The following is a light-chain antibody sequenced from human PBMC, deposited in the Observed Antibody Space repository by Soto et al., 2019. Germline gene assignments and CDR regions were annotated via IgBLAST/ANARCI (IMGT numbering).Light chain of an antibody. J-gene: IGKJ3*01. Sequence: DIQMTQSPSSLSASVGYGVTITCRASQSISNYLNWYQQKPGKAPKLLIYATSSVQSGVPSTFSGSGSGTDFTLTISSLQPEDFATYYCQQSYSTPFTFGPGTKVDIK. V-gene: IGKV1-39*01. CDR1: QSISNY. CDR2: ATS. CDR3: QQSYSTPFT.